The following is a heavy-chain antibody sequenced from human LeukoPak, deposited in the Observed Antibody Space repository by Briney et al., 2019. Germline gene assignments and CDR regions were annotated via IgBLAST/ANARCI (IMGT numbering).Heavy chain of an antibody. D-gene: IGHD3-16*02. J-gene: IGHJ4*02. CDR2: ISSSSSTT. Sequence: PGGSLRLSCAASGFTFSSYSMNWVRQAPGKGLEWVSYISSSSSTTYYADSVKGRFTIARDNAKNSLYLQMNSLRDEDTAVYYCAREPGELSQPDYWGQGTLVTVSS. V-gene: IGHV3-48*02. CDR3: AREPGELSQPDY. CDR1: GFTFSSYS.